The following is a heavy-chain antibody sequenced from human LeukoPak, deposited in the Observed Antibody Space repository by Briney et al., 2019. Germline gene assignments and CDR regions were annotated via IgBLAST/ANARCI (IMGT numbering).Heavy chain of an antibody. CDR1: GGSISSGSYY. D-gene: IGHD6-19*01. CDR2: IYTSGST. J-gene: IGHJ6*03. V-gene: IGHV4-61*02. CDR3: ARDQWLGYYYMDV. Sequence: SETLSLTCTVSGGSISSGSYYWSWIRQPAGKGLEWIGRIYTSGSTNYNPSLKSRVSISVDTSKNQFSLRLSSVTAADTAVYYCARDQWLGYYYMDVWGKGTTVTISS.